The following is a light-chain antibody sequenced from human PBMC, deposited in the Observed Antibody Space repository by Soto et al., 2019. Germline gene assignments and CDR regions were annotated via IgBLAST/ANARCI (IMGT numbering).Light chain of an antibody. CDR3: MQFTQVTYT. V-gene: IGKV2-24*01. J-gene: IGKJ2*01. CDR2: QIS. CDR1: QGLVFSDGKTY. Sequence: EIVMTQTPLSSSVTLGQPASISCKSSQGLVFSDGKTYLSWLQQRPGQPPRLLIYQISNRFSGVPDRVSGSGAGTDITLQISRVEAEDVGLYYGMQFTQVTYTFGQGTKLESK.